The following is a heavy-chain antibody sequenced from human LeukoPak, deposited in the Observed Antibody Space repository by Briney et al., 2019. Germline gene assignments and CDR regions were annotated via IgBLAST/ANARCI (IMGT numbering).Heavy chain of an antibody. Sequence: GGSLRLSCAASGFTFSSYSMNWVRQAPGKGLEWVSSISSSSSYIYYADSVKGRFTISRDNAKNSLYLQMNSLRAEDTAVYYCARGGYNYGSVFDYWGQGTLVTVSS. V-gene: IGHV3-21*01. CDR1: GFTFSSYS. D-gene: IGHD5-18*01. CDR3: ARGGYNYGSVFDY. J-gene: IGHJ4*02. CDR2: ISSSSSYI.